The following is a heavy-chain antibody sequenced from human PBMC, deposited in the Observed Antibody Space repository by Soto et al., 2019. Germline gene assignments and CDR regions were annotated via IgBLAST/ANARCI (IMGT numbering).Heavy chain of an antibody. J-gene: IGHJ6*02. CDR1: GFSISSTSYY. CDR3: ARRSGRTGSLSYGMDV. Sequence: PSETLSLTCTVSGFSISSTSYYWGWIRQPPGKGLEWIGSIYYSGSTYYNPSLKSRVTISVDTSKNQFSLKLSSVTAADTAVYYCARRSGRTGSLSYGMDVWGQGTTVTVSS. D-gene: IGHD2-15*01. CDR2: IYYSGST. V-gene: IGHV4-39*01.